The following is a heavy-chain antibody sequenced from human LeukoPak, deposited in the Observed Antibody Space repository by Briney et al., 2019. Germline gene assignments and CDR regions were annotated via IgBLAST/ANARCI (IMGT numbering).Heavy chain of an antibody. Sequence: PGRSLRLSCAASGFTFRTYGMHWVRQAPGKGLEWLSHISSSSSFTHYADSVEGRFTISRDNAKNSLYLQMNSLRAEDTALYYCARDLFSGYDPRTFDLWGQGTLVTVSS. CDR3: ARDLFSGYDPRTFDL. D-gene: IGHD5-12*01. CDR2: ISSSSSFT. V-gene: IGHV3-21*05. CDR1: GFTFRTYG. J-gene: IGHJ4*02.